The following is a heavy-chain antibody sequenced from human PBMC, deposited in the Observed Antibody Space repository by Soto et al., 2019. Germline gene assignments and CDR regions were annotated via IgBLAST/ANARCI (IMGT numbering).Heavy chain of an antibody. D-gene: IGHD2-2*01. Sequence: SVKVSCKVSGGTFSSYAISWVRQAPGQGLEWMGGIIPIFGTADYAQKFQGRVTITADESTSTAYMELSSLRSEDTAVYYCARDVRTGYCSSTSCQDWFDPWGQGTLVTVSS. CDR1: GGTFSSYA. J-gene: IGHJ5*02. V-gene: IGHV1-69*13. CDR3: ARDVRTGYCSSTSCQDWFDP. CDR2: IIPIFGTA.